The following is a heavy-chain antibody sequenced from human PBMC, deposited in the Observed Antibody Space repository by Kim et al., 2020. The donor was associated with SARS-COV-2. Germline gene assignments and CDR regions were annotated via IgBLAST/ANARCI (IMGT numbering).Heavy chain of an antibody. V-gene: IGHV1-3*01. J-gene: IGHJ4*02. CDR2: INAGNGNT. Sequence: ASVKVSCKASGYTFTSYAMHWVRQAPGQRLEWMGWINAGNGNTKYSQKFQGRVTITRDTSASTAYMELSSLRSEDTAVYYCARAPQTYYYDSSGYYYDKDFDYWGQGTLVTVSS. CDR1: GYTFTSYA. CDR3: ARAPQTYYYDSSGYYYDKDFDY. D-gene: IGHD3-22*01.